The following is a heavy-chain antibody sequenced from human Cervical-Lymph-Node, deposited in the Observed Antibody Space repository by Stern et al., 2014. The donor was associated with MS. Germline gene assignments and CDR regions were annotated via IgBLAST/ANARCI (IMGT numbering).Heavy chain of an antibody. CDR2: ISYDGSNK. CDR1: GFTFSSYA. D-gene: IGHD3-3*01. J-gene: IGHJ6*02. V-gene: IGHV3-30-3*01. Sequence: VQLVESGGGVVQPGRSLRLPCAASGFTFSSYAMHWVRQAPGKGLEWVAVISYDGSNKYYADSVKGRFTISRDNSKNTLYLQMNSLRAEDTAVYYCARSDDFWSGYPDYYYYGMDVWGQGTTVTVSS. CDR3: ARSDDFWSGYPDYYYYGMDV.